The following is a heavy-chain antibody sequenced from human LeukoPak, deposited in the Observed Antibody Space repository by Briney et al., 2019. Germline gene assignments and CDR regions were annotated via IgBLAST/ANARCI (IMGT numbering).Heavy chain of an antibody. D-gene: IGHD1-26*01. Sequence: GGSLRLSCAASGFTFSSYAMSWVRQAPGKGLEWVSYIDSSGTTIYYADSVKGRFTSSRDNAKNSLYLQMNSLRADDTAVYYCARVSESYHDDWGQGTLVTVSS. CDR2: IDSSGTTI. J-gene: IGHJ4*02. V-gene: IGHV3-48*03. CDR1: GFTFSSYA. CDR3: ARVSESYHDD.